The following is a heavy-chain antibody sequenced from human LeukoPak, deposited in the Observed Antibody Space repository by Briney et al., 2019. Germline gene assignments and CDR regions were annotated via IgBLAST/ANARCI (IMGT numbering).Heavy chain of an antibody. CDR2: IRYDGSNK. V-gene: IGHV3-30*02. CDR3: AKDRPIELVPAAPLGDAFGI. Sequence: PGGSLRLSCAASGFTFSSYGMHWVRQAPGKGLEWVAFIRYDGSNKYYADSVKGRFTISRDNSKNTLYLQMNSLRAEDTAVYYCAKDRPIELVPAAPLGDAFGIWGQGTIVTVSS. CDR1: GFTFSSYG. D-gene: IGHD2-2*01. J-gene: IGHJ3*02.